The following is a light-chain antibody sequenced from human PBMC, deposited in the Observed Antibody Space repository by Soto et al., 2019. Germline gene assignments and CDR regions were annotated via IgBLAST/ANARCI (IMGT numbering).Light chain of an antibody. CDR1: SHDIGGYKY. CDR3: SSYTSSSTLDYV. Sequence: QSALTQPASVSGSPGQSITISCTGTSHDIGGYKYVSWYQQHPGKAPKLMIYEVSNRPSGISNRFSGSKSGNTASLTISGLQAEDEADYYCSSYTSSSTLDYVFGTGTKVTVL. V-gene: IGLV2-14*01. CDR2: EVS. J-gene: IGLJ1*01.